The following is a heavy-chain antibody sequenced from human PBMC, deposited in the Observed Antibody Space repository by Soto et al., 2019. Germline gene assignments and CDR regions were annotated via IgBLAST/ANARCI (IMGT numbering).Heavy chain of an antibody. CDR2: ISWNSNVI. CDR1: GFTFDDYA. J-gene: IGHJ4*02. CDR3: AKGGPDVFCGGGRCFFDY. V-gene: IGHV3-9*01. Sequence: EVQLVESGGGLVQPGRSLRLSCAASGFTFDDYAMHWVRRVPGKGLEWVSSISWNSNVIGYADSVKGRFTISRDNAKNSLYLQVNSLRPEDTALYYCAKGGPDVFCGGGRCFFDYGGQGTLVTVPS. D-gene: IGHD2-15*01.